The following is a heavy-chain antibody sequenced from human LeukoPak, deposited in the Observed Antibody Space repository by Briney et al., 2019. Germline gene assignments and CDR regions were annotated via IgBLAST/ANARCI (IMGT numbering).Heavy chain of an antibody. J-gene: IGHJ4*02. CDR2: MNPNSGNT. CDR3: ARGGQVLRLLEWFVY. V-gene: IGHV1-8*01. D-gene: IGHD3-3*01. Sequence: ASVKVSCKASGYTFTSYDINWVRQATGQGLEWMGWMNPNSGNTGYAQKFQGRVTMTRNTSISTAYMELSSLRSEDTAVYYCARGGQVLRLLEWFVYWGQGTLVTVSS. CDR1: GYTFTSYD.